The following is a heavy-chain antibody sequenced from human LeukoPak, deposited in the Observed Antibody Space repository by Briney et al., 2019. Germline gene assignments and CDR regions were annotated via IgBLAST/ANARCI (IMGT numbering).Heavy chain of an antibody. CDR3: ARDGGYGSGTYRVDY. CDR1: GGSISSGGHY. J-gene: IGHJ4*02. D-gene: IGHD3-10*01. CDR2: IYYSGST. V-gene: IGHV4-31*03. Sequence: SETLSLTCTVSGGSISSGGHYWSWIRQHPGKGLEWIGYIYYSGSTSYNPSLKSRLTISVDTSKNQFFLRLSSVTAADTAVYYCARDGGYGSGTYRVDYWGQGTLVTVSS.